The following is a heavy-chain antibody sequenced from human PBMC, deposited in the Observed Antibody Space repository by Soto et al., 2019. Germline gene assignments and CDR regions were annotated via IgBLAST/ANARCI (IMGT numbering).Heavy chain of an antibody. CDR1: GFTFSNAW. D-gene: IGHD3-9*01. V-gene: IGHV3-15*07. J-gene: IGHJ6*02. CDR3: YLTGPAPYYYYGMDV. Sequence: GGSLRLSCAASGFTFSNAWMNWVRQAPGKGLEWVGRIKSKTDGGTTDYAAPVKGRFTISRDDSKNTLYLQMNSLKTEDTAVYYCYLTGPAPYYYYGMDVWGQGTTVTVSS. CDR2: IKSKTDGGTT.